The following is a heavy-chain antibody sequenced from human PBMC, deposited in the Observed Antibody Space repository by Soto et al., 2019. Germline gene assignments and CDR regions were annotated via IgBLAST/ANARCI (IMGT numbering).Heavy chain of an antibody. J-gene: IGHJ6*02. Sequence: PSETLSLTCTVSGGSISSGDYYWSWIRQPPGKGLEWIGYIYYSGSTYYNPSLKSRVTISVDTSKNKFSLKLSSVTAADTAVYYCDRDRKDDYGGNYVYYYGMDVWGPGTPTTVSS. V-gene: IGHV4-30-4*01. CDR3: DRDRKDDYGGNYVYYYGMDV. CDR2: IYYSGST. CDR1: GGSISSGDYY. D-gene: IGHD4-17*01.